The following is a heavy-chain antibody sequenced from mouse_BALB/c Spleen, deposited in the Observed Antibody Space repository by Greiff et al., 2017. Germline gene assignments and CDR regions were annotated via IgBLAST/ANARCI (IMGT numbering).Heavy chain of an antibody. V-gene: IGHV5-17*02. CDR3: ARCDGYFPFYAMDY. J-gene: IGHJ4*01. D-gene: IGHD2-3*01. Sequence: EVMLVESGGGLVQPGGSRKLSCAASGFTFSSFGMHWVRQAPEKGLEWVAYISSGSSTIYYADTVKGRFTISRDNPKNTLFLQMTSLRSEDTAMYYCARCDGYFPFYAMDYWGQGTSVTVSS. CDR2: ISSGSSTI. CDR1: GFTFSSFG.